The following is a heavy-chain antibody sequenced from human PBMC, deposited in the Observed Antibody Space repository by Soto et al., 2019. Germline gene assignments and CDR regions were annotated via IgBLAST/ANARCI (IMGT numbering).Heavy chain of an antibody. V-gene: IGHV1-8*01. J-gene: IGHJ5*02. CDR3: ARGNLGYCISTSCVNWFDP. Sequence: QVQLVQSGAEVKKPGASVKVSCKASGYTFTSYDINWVRQATGQGLEWMGWMNPNSGNTGYAQKFQGRVTMTRNTSISTAYMELSSLRSEDTAVYYCARGNLGYCISTSCVNWFDPWGQGTLVTVSS. D-gene: IGHD2-2*01. CDR2: MNPNSGNT. CDR1: GYTFTSYD.